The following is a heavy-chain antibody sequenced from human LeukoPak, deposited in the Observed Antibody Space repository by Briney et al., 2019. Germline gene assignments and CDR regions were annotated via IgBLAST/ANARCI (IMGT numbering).Heavy chain of an antibody. Sequence: ASVKVSCKASGYTFTGYYMHWVRQAPGQGLEWMGWVNPNSGGTNYAQKFQGRVTMTRDTSISTAYMELSRLRSDDTAVYYCARGVDYVWGSYRYTPPDYWGQGTLVTVSS. J-gene: IGHJ4*02. D-gene: IGHD3-16*02. CDR2: VNPNSGGT. CDR1: GYTFTGYY. CDR3: ARGVDYVWGSYRYTPPDY. V-gene: IGHV1-2*02.